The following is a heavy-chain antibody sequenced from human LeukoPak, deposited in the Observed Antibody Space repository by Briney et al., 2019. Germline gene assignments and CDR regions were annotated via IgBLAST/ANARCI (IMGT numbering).Heavy chain of an antibody. V-gene: IGHV1-2*02. CDR1: GYTFTGYY. CDR2: INPNSGGT. D-gene: IGHD3-22*01. Sequence: GASVKVSCKASGYTFTGYYMHWVRQAPGQGLEWMGWINPNSGGTNYAQKFQGRVTITRNTSISTAYMELSSLRSEDTAVYYCAFGSSGYPYYFDYWGQGTLVTVSS. J-gene: IGHJ4*02. CDR3: AFGSSGYPYYFDY.